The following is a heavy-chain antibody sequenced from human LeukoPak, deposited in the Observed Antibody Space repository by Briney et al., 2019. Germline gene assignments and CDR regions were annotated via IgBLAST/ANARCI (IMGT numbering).Heavy chain of an antibody. CDR2: IYYSGST. D-gene: IGHD6-13*01. Sequence: SETLSLTCTVSGGSISSYYWSWIREPPGKGLEWIGYIYYSGSTNYNPSLKSRVTISVDTSKNQFSLRLSSVTAADTAVYYCARVTGYVMEDYFDYWGQGTLLTVSS. V-gene: IGHV4-59*01. J-gene: IGHJ4*02. CDR3: ARVTGYVMEDYFDY. CDR1: GGSISSYY.